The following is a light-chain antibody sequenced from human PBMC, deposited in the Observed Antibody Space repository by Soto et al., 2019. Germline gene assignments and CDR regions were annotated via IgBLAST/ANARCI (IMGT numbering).Light chain of an antibody. J-gene: IGLJ2*01. CDR1: SSDVGGYNY. V-gene: IGLV2-14*01. Sequence: QSVLTQPASVSGSPGQSITISCTGTSSDVGGYNYVSWYQQHPGKAPKLMIYEVSNRPSGISNRFSGSKSGNTASLTISGLQAEDEADYYCSSYTSSSTPVVCGGVTKLTVL. CDR2: EVS. CDR3: SSYTSSSTPVV.